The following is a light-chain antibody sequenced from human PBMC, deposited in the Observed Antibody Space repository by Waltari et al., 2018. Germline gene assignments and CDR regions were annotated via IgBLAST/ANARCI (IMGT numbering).Light chain of an antibody. CDR3: QTGGHGTWV. J-gene: IGLJ3*02. CDR2: VNSDGSH. V-gene: IGLV4-69*01. CDR1: SGHINNV. Sequence: QLVLPQSPSASASLGASVKLTCTLSSGHINNVIAWLQQRPEKGPRYLMKVNSDGSHNKGDEIPDRFSGSGSGAERYLSISSLQSEDEADYICQTGGHGTWVFGGGTKLTVL.